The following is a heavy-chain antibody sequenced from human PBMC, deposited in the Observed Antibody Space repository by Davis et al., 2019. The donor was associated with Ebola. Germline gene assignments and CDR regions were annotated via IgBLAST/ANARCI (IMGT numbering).Heavy chain of an antibody. J-gene: IGHJ6*02. V-gene: IGHV3-21*01. Sequence: LSLTCAASGFTFSSYSMNWVRQAPGKGLEWVSSISSSSSYIYYADSVKGRFTISRDNAKNSLYLQMNSLRAEDTAVYYCARDLYLGSWNYYGMDVWGQGTTVTVSS. CDR2: ISSSSSYI. CDR1: GFTFSSYS. D-gene: IGHD2-2*02. CDR3: ARDLYLGSWNYYGMDV.